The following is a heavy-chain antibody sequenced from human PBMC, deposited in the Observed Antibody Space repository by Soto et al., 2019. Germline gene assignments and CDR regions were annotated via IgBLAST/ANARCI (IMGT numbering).Heavy chain of an antibody. Sequence: QVTLKESGPVLVKPTEPLTLTCSVSGFSLTNGRMGVSWIRQPPGKALEWLANLFSDAERSYSTSMQSRLNMYKDSSGSQVVLTMTNMAPADPATYFCARMDGDYNYYGLDVWGPGIAVTVSS. J-gene: IGHJ6*02. CDR1: GFSLTNGRMG. CDR2: LFSDAER. CDR3: ARMDGDYNYYGLDV. D-gene: IGHD4-17*01. V-gene: IGHV2-26*01.